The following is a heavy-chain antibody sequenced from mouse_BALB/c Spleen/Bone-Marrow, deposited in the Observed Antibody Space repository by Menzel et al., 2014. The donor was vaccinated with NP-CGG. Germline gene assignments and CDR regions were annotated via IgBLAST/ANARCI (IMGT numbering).Heavy chain of an antibody. J-gene: IGHJ2*01. V-gene: IGHV1-14*01. CDR1: GYTFTSYV. CDR2: INPYNDGT. D-gene: IGHD2-14*01. Sequence: EVKQMESGPELVKPGASVKMSCKASGYTFTSYVMHWVKQKPGQGLEWIGYINPYNDGTKYNEKFKGMATLTSDRSSSTAYMELSSLTSEDSAVYYCAKEGNYRYDFDYWGQGTTLTVSS. CDR3: AKEGNYRYDFDY.